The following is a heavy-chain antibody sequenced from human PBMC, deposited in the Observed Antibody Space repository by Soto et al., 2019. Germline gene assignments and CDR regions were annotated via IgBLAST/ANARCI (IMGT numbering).Heavy chain of an antibody. J-gene: IGHJ5*02. CDR2: INHSGST. Sequence: SETLSLTCAVYGGSFSGYYWSWIRQPPGKVLEWIGEINHSGSTNYNPSLKSRVTISVDTSKNQFSLKLSSVTAADTAVYYCAREGDYFPWFDPWGQGTLVTVSS. CDR1: GGSFSGYY. D-gene: IGHD4-17*01. CDR3: AREGDYFPWFDP. V-gene: IGHV4-34*01.